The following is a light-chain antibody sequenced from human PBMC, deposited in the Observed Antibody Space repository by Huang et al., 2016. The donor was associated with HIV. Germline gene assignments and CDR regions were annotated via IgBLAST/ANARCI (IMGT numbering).Light chain of an antibody. CDR1: QSVLGYTNKNY. J-gene: IGKJ1*01. CDR3: QQYYTTPRA. V-gene: IGKV4-1*01. Sequence: DIVMTQSPDSLAVSLGERAPINCKSSQSVLGYTNKNYLAWYQQKPGQPPQLLISWASTRQSGVPSRFSGSGSGTDFTLTISSLQAEDVAVYYCQQYYTTPRAFGQGTKVEIK. CDR2: WAS.